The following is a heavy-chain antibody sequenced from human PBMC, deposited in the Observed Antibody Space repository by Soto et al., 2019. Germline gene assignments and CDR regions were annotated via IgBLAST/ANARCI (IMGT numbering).Heavy chain of an antibody. J-gene: IGHJ4*02. CDR3: ARNRFRDTWSKFDY. CDR2: MNPNSGKT. V-gene: IGHV1-8*01. CDR1: GYTFTSYD. Sequence: QVQLVQSGTEVKKPGASVKVSCKASGYTFTSYDLNWVRQATGQGLEWMGWMNPNSGKTVYAQKFQDRVTMTRNTSINTAYMELSSLRSDDTAVYYCARNRFRDTWSKFDYWGQGTLVTVSS. D-gene: IGHD3-16*02.